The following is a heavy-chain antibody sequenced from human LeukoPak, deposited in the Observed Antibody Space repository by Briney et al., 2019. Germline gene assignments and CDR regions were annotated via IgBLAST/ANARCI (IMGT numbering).Heavy chain of an antibody. CDR3: ARGLGLSSANYFDF. CDR2: INHSGVT. J-gene: IGHJ4*02. D-gene: IGHD3-16*01. V-gene: IGHV4-34*01. CDR1: GGSFSGYY. Sequence: SETLSLTCAVYGGSFSGYYWSWIRQSPGKRLHWIGEINHSGVTDYNPSPESRVTISVDTSKSQCSLKLNSVTAADTAVYYCARGLGLSSANYFDFWGQETLVTVSS.